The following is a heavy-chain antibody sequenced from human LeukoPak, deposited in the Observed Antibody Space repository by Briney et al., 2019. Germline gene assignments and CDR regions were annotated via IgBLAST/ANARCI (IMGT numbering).Heavy chain of an antibody. D-gene: IGHD6-19*01. V-gene: IGHV4-34*01. CDR2: INHSGST. J-gene: IGHJ4*02. CDR3: ASVRGWRHSFDY. Sequence: SETLSLTCAVYGGSFSGYYWSWIRQPPGKGLERIGEINHSGSTNYNPSLKSRVTISVDTSKNQFSLKLSSVTAADTAVYYCASVRGWRHSFDYWGQGTQVTVSS. CDR1: GGSFSGYY.